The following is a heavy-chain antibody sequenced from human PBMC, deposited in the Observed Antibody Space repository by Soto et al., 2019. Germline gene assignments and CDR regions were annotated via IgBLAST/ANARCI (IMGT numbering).Heavy chain of an antibody. V-gene: IGHV4-39*01. J-gene: IGHJ4*02. CDR3: ARGRRRITMVRGVHPGRGFDY. D-gene: IGHD3-10*01. Sequence: SETLSLTCNVSGGSISSSRSYWAWIRQPPGKGLEWIANIFYSGSTYYNPSLASRVTVSVDTSKNQFSLKLSSVTAADTAVYYCARGRRRITMVRGVHPGRGFDYWGQGTLVTVSS. CDR2: IFYSGST. CDR1: GGSISSSRSY.